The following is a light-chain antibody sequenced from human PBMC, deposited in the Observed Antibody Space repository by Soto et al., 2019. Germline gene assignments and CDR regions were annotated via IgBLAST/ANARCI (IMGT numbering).Light chain of an antibody. Sequence: EIVLTQSPGTLSVSPGERATLSCRASRSVTSYCLAWYRQRPGQAPRLLVYGASTRATGTPDRISGSGSGTDFTLTIRRLEHEAFAVYYCQQYGSSPWTFCQGTQGEIK. J-gene: IGKJ1*01. CDR1: RSVTSYC. V-gene: IGKV3-20*01. CDR3: QQYGSSPWT. CDR2: GAS.